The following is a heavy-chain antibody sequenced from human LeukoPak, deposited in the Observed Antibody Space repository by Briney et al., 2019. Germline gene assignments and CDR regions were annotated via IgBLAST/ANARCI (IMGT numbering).Heavy chain of an antibody. Sequence: QPGRSLRLSCTASGFTFGDYAMSWVRQAPGKGLEWVGFIRSKAYGGTTEYAASVKGRFTISRDDSKNIAYLQMNSLKTEDTAVYYCTREGTSGYFHYFDYWGQGTLVTVSS. CDR1: GFTFGDYA. J-gene: IGHJ4*02. CDR2: IRSKAYGGTT. CDR3: TREGTSGYFHYFDY. D-gene: IGHD3-22*01. V-gene: IGHV3-49*04.